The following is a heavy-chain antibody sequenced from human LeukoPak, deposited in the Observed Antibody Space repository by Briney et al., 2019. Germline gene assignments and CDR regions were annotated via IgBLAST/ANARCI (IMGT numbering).Heavy chain of an antibody. Sequence: ASVKVSCKASGYTFTDSYIHWVRQAPGQGLEWMGRINPNSGGPNYPQNFQGRATMTRDTSISTAYMEMSSLTSDDTAVYYCARSAGHCNNGVCFTDYYIDVWGTGTTVTVSS. CDR2: INPNSGGP. D-gene: IGHD2-8*01. CDR3: ARSAGHCNNGVCFTDYYIDV. CDR1: GYTFTDSY. J-gene: IGHJ6*03. V-gene: IGHV1-2*06.